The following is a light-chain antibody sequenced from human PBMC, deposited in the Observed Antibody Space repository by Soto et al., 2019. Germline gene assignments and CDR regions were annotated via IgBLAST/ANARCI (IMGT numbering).Light chain of an antibody. CDR3: QKYDNCPFT. Sequence: DIQMTQSPSSLSASVGDRVTITCRATQGISNYLAWYQQRPGGVPKLLIHAASTLHSGVSSRFSGSGSGTDFTLTISSLQPEDVGTYYCQKYDNCPFTFGPGTKVDLK. V-gene: IGKV1-27*01. J-gene: IGKJ3*01. CDR1: QGISNY. CDR2: AAS.